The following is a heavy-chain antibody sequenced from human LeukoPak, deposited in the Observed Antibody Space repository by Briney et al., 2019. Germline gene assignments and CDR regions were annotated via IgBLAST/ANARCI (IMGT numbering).Heavy chain of an antibody. CDR1: GYTFTSYD. Sequence: ASVKVSCKASGYTFTSYDINWVRQATGQGLEWMGWMNPNSGNTGYAQKFRGRVTMTRNTSISTAYMELSSLRSEDTAVYYCARGSPTGYCSSTSCDNWFDPWGQGTLVTVSS. CDR3: ARGSPTGYCSSTSCDNWFDP. V-gene: IGHV1-8*01. J-gene: IGHJ5*02. CDR2: MNPNSGNT. D-gene: IGHD2-2*01.